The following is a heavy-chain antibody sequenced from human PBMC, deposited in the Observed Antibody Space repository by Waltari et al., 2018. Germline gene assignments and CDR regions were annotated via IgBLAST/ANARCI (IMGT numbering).Heavy chain of an antibody. Sequence: EVQLLEAGGDFVQPGGSLRLSFVACGFSFKNYAMSWVRQAPGKGLEWVSTIYAGGSTYYADSVKGRFIISRENSRDTLYLQMNSLRTEDTALYFCARDRIVGDSFWGQGTPVTVSS. CDR3: ARDRIVGDSF. J-gene: IGHJ4*02. CDR1: GFSFKNYA. CDR2: IYAGGST. V-gene: IGHV3-23*03. D-gene: IGHD1-26*01.